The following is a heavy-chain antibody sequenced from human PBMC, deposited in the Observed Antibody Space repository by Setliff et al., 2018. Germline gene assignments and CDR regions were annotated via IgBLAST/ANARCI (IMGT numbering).Heavy chain of an antibody. CDR2: VSTYNGDT. D-gene: IGHD6-19*01. Sequence: ASVKVSCKASGYTFTSYYMHWVRQAPGHGLEWMGWVSTYNGDTKYAQNFRGRVTMTTDMSTSTVYMELRTLRSDDTAVYFCARRPIALAGYRKGAFDIWGQGTMVTVSS. J-gene: IGHJ3*02. CDR3: ARRPIALAGYRKGAFDI. V-gene: IGHV1-18*04. CDR1: GYTFTSYY.